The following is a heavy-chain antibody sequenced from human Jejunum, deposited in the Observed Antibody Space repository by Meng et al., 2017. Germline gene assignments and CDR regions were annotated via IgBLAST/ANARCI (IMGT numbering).Heavy chain of an antibody. Sequence: ASAKVSCKVSGYTLTEFSIHWVRQAPRKGLEWMGGFDPEDGETIYTQKFQGRVTMTEDTPTDTAYMELRSLRSEDTAVYYCATDQGHSYIVSAHYYYAMDVWGQGTTVTVSS. V-gene: IGHV1-24*01. CDR1: GYTLTEFS. CDR3: ATDQGHSYIVSAHYYYAMDV. CDR2: FDPEDGET. J-gene: IGHJ6*02. D-gene: IGHD2-21*01.